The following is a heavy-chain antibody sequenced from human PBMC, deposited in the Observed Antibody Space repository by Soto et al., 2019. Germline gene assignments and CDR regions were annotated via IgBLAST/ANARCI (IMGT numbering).Heavy chain of an antibody. J-gene: IGHJ4*02. D-gene: IGHD5-18*01. Sequence: QVQLQESGPGLVKPSQTLSLTCTVSGGSISSGGYYWSWIRQHPGKGLEWIGYIYYSGSTYYNPSLKSRFTLSVDTSKNQFSLKLSSVTAADTAVYYCARDRTLGGYSYGFDYWGQGTLVTVSS. CDR3: ARDRTLGGYSYGFDY. CDR2: IYYSGST. CDR1: GGSISSGGYY. V-gene: IGHV4-31*03.